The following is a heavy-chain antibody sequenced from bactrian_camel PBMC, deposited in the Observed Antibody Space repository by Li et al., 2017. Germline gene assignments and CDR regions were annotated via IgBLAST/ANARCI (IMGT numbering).Heavy chain of an antibody. CDR2: VDKDGIT. CDR3: AKGGLYGGPLTNY. V-gene: IGHV3S1*01. CDR1: GYDTEIYC. D-gene: IGHD6*01. Sequence: VQLVESGGDSVQPGGSLGLSCAASGYDTEIYCMGWFRQVPGKEREGVAAVDKDGITDYADSVKGRFTISRDNAQNTVYIELNSLKTEDMAMYYCAKGGLYGGPLTNYGGQGTQVTVS. J-gene: IGHJ4*01.